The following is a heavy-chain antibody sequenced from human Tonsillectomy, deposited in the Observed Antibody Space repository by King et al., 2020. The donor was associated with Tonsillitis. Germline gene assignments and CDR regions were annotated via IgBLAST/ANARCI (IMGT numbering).Heavy chain of an antibody. V-gene: IGHV4-39*01. CDR3: ARSLVGASYAFDI. CDR2: IYYSGST. Sequence: QLQESGPGLVKPSETLSLTCTVSGGSISSSSYYWGWIRQPPGKGLEWIGSIYYSGSTYYNPSLKSRVTISVDTSKNQFSLKLSSVTAADTAVYYCARSLVGASYAFDIWGQGTMVTVSS. CDR1: GGSISSSSYY. J-gene: IGHJ3*02. D-gene: IGHD1-26*01.